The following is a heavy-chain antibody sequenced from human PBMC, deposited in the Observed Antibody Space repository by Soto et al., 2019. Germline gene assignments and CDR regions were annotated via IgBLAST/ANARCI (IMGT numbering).Heavy chain of an antibody. CDR1: GFSLSTSGVG. CDR3: AHSRGYGSGSYYSDMDV. Sequence: SGPKRVNPTQTLTQTCTFSGFSLSTSGVGVGWIRQPPGKALEWLALIYWDDDKRYSPSLKSRLTITKDTSKNQVVLTMTNMDPVDTATYYCAHSRGYGSGSYYSDMDVWGKGTTVTVSS. CDR2: IYWDDDK. V-gene: IGHV2-5*02. D-gene: IGHD3-10*01. J-gene: IGHJ6*03.